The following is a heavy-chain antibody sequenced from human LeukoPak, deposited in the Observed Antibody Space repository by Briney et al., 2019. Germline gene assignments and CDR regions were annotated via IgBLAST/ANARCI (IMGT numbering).Heavy chain of an antibody. J-gene: IGHJ6*02. CDR1: GYSFRDYW. D-gene: IGHD3-10*01. Sequence: ESLRISCTASGYSFRDYWMGWVRRPPGKGLEWMGIIYPGDSDTKYSPSFQGQVTISADKSISTAYLQWSSLKASDIAMYYCARADQLRWFGDPRRPYYYGMDVWGQGTTVTVSS. CDR2: IYPGDSDT. V-gene: IGHV5-51*01. CDR3: ARADQLRWFGDPRRPYYYGMDV.